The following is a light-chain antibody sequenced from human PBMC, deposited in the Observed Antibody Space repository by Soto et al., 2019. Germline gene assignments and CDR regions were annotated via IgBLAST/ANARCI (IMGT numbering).Light chain of an antibody. CDR3: SSYTSGSTLRV. CDR1: SSDVGGYNY. Sequence: QSVLTQPASVSGSPGQSITISCTGTSSDVGGYNYVSWYQQHPGKAPKLMIYDVSNRPSGVSNRFSGSKSDNTASLTISGLQAEDEADYYCSSYTSGSTLRVFGTGTKLTVL. J-gene: IGLJ1*01. V-gene: IGLV2-14*01. CDR2: DVS.